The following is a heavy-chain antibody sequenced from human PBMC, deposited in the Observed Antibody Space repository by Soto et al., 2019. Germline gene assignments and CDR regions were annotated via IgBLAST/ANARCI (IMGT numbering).Heavy chain of an antibody. V-gene: IGHV4-34*01. J-gene: IGHJ6*02. CDR3: ARGWGYYGSGSMHYYYGMDV. CDR2: INHSGST. D-gene: IGHD3-10*01. CDR1: GGSFSGYY. Sequence: PSETLSLTCAVYGGSFSGYYWSWIHQPPGKEMDWIGEINHSGSTNYNPSLKSRVTISVDTSKNQFSLKLSSVTAADTAVYYCARGWGYYGSGSMHYYYGMDVWGQGTTVTVSS.